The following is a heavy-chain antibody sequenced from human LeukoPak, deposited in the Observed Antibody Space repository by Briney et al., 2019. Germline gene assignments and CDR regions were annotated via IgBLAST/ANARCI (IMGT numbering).Heavy chain of an antibody. V-gene: IGHV5-51*01. D-gene: IGHD6-19*01. CDR3: ARLQGLVRPFDY. CDR2: IYPGDSDT. J-gene: IGHJ4*02. Sequence: GGSLKISCKGYGYNFTTYRIGWVRQMPGKGLEWMGIIYPGDSDTRYSPSFQGQVTISADKSISTAYLQWSSLKASDTAMYYCARLQGLVRPFDYWGQGTLVTVSS. CDR1: GYNFTTYR.